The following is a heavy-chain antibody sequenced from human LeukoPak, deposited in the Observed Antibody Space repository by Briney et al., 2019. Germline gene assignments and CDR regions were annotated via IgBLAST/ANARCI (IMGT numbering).Heavy chain of an antibody. CDR1: GLTYTDYW. J-gene: IGHJ5*02. D-gene: IGHD5-18*01. CDR2: INPDGTHI. V-gene: IGHV3-74*01. CDR3: AKDLSWNTADR. Sequence: PGGSLRLSCVGSGLTYTDYWMHWFRHAPEGGPVWVSRINPDGTHIVHTDSEKGRHSISRDNAKNLLYLQMNGLRADDTAVYYCAKDLSWNTADRWGQGIGVSVSS.